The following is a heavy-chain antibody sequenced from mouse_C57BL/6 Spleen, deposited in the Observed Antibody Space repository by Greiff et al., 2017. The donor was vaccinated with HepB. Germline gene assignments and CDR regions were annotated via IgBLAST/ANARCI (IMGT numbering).Heavy chain of an antibody. Sequence: QVHVKQSGAELAKPGASVKLSCKASGYTFTSYWMHWVKQRPGQGLEWIGYINPSSGYTKYNQKFKDKATLTADKSSSTAYMQLSSLTYEDSAVYYCARATVVEAMDYWGQGTSVTVSS. V-gene: IGHV1-7*01. J-gene: IGHJ4*01. D-gene: IGHD1-1*01. CDR1: GYTFTSYW. CDR3: ARATVVEAMDY. CDR2: INPSSGYT.